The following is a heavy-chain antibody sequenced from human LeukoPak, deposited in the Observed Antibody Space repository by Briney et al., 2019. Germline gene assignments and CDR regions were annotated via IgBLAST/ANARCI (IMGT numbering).Heavy chain of an antibody. CDR1: GYTFTNYA. CDR2: INTNNGNT. V-gene: IGHV1-18*01. CDR3: ARRIAARREGNWFDP. D-gene: IGHD6-6*01. Sequence: GASVKVSCKASGYTFTNYAFSWVRQAPGQGLEWMGWINTNNGNTNYVKRLQGRVTMTTDTSTSTAYMELRSLRSDDTAVYYCARRIAARREGNWFDPWGQGTLVTVSS. J-gene: IGHJ5*02.